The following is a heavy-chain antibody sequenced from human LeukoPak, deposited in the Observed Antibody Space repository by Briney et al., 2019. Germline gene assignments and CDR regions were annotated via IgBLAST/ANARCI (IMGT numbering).Heavy chain of an antibody. V-gene: IGHV4-59*01. CDR2: IYYSGST. CDR1: GGSISSYY. Sequence: TSETLFLTCTVSGGSISSYYWSWIRQPPGEGLVWIGYIYYSGSTNYNPSLKSRVTISVDTSKNQFSLKLSSVTAADTAVYYRARDLVAGAFDYWGQGTLVTVSS. CDR3: ARDLVAGAFDY. J-gene: IGHJ4*02. D-gene: IGHD2-8*02.